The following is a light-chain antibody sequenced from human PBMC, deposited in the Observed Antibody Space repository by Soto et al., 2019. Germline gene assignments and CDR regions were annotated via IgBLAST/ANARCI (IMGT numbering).Light chain of an antibody. V-gene: IGKV3-15*01. CDR2: GAS. CDR3: QQHNNWPPLT. J-gene: IGKJ4*01. CDR1: QSVSSN. Sequence: EIVMTQSPATLSVSPGERATLSCRASQSVSSNLAWYQQKPGQAPRLLIYGASTRATGIPARFSGSGSGTEFTLTISSLQSEDFAVYYCQQHNNWPPLTXGGGTKVDIK.